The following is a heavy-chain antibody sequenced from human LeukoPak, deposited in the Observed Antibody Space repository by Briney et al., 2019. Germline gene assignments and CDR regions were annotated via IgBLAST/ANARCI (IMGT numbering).Heavy chain of an antibody. CDR1: GFTVSSKY. J-gene: IGHJ6*02. CDR2: IYNDDST. CDR3: ARDRTRFSSTSAKLRGYYYGMDA. Sequence: GGSLRLSCAASGFTVSSKYMSWVRQAPGKGLEWVSVIYNDDSTYYADSVKGRFTISRDNSKNTLYLQMNRLRAEDTAVYYCARDRTRFSSTSAKLRGYYYGMDAWGQGTTVTVSS. D-gene: IGHD2-2*01. V-gene: IGHV3-66*01.